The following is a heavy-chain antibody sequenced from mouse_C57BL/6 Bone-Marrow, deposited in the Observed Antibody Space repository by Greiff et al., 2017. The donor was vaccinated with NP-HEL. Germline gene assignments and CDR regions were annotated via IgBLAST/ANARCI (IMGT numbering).Heavy chain of an antibody. CDR3: ATYYAD. J-gene: IGHJ2*01. V-gene: IGHV1-82*01. CDR1: GYAFSSSW. D-gene: IGHD1-1*02. Sequence: VQLQESGPELVKPGASVKISCKASGYAFSSSWMNWVKQRPGKGLEWIGRIYPGDGDTNYNGKFKGKATLTADKSSSTAYMQLSSLTSEDSAVYFCATYYADWGKGTTLTVSS. CDR2: IYPGDGDT.